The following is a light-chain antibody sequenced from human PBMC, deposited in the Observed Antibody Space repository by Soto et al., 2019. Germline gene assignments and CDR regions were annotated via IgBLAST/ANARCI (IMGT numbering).Light chain of an antibody. Sequence: EIVLTQSPATLSLSPGERSTLSFRASQSVSSYLAWYQQKPGQAPRLLIYNASNRATGIPARFSSSVSGTDFTLTISSLEPEDFAVYYCQQRSNWPWTFGQGTKV. J-gene: IGKJ1*01. CDR1: QSVSSY. V-gene: IGKV3-11*01. CDR2: NAS. CDR3: QQRSNWPWT.